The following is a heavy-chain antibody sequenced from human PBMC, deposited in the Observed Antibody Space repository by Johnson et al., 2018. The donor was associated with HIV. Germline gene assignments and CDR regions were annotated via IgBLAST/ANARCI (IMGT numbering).Heavy chain of an antibody. CDR1: GCTLRSYC. Sequence: HVQLVESGGGVVQPGRSLRLSCAASGCTLRSYCMHRVRQAPGKGLEWVAVISYDGSNKYYPDSVKGRFTISRDNFKNTLYLQMDSLRAEDTAVYFCAREMVAAKDAFDIWGQGTMVTVSS. V-gene: IGHV3-30*19. J-gene: IGHJ3*02. D-gene: IGHD2-15*01. CDR3: AREMVAAKDAFDI. CDR2: ISYDGSNK.